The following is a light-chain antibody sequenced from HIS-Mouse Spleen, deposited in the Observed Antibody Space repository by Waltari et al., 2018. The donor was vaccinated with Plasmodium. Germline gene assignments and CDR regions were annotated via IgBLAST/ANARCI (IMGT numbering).Light chain of an antibody. J-gene: IGLJ3*02. Sequence: SYELTQPPSVSVSPGQTARITCSGDALPKKYAYWYYQKSGQAPVLVIYEDSKRPSGIPGRFSGSRLGTMATLTISGAQVEDEADYYWYSTDSSGNHRVFGGGTKLTVL. CDR3: YSTDSSGNHRV. V-gene: IGLV3-10*01. CDR1: ALPKKY. CDR2: EDS.